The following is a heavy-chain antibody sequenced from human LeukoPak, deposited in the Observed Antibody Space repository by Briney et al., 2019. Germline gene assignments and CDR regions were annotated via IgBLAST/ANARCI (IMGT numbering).Heavy chain of an antibody. V-gene: IGHV1-69*13. D-gene: IGHD6-19*01. CDR3: ARVESRLAVFDY. Sequence: GASVKVSCKASGGTFSSYAISWVRQAPGQGLEWMGGIIPIFGTANYAQKFQGRVTITADESTSTAYMELSSLRSEDTAVYYCARVESRLAVFDYWGQGTLVTVSS. J-gene: IGHJ4*02. CDR1: GGTFSSYA. CDR2: IIPIFGTA.